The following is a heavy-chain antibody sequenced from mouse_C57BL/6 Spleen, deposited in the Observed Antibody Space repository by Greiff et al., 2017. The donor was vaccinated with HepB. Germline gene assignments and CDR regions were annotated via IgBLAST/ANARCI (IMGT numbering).Heavy chain of an antibody. V-gene: IGHV5-6*01. Sequence: EVKLMESGGDLVKPGGSLKLSCAASGFTFSSYGMSWVRQTPDKRLEWVATISSGGSYTYYPDSVKGRFTISRDNAKNTLYLQMSSLKYEDTAMYDSARWKMGKGCAYWGQGTLVTVSA. CDR1: GFTFSSYG. CDR3: ARWKMGKGCAY. CDR2: ISSGGSYT. D-gene: IGHD4-1*01. J-gene: IGHJ3*01.